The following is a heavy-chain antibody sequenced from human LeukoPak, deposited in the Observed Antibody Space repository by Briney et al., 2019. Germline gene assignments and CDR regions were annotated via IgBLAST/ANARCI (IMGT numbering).Heavy chain of an antibody. CDR1: GYTFTNYG. CDR2: ISTYNGNT. V-gene: IGHV1-18*01. D-gene: IGHD2-15*01. Sequence: ASVKVSCKASGYTFTNYGISWVRQAPGQGLEWMGWISTYNGNTKYVQNLQGRVTMTTDASTSTAYMELRSLRSDDTAVYYCARDPCSGGSCHDAFDIWGQGTMVTVSS. CDR3: ARDPCSGGSCHDAFDI. J-gene: IGHJ3*02.